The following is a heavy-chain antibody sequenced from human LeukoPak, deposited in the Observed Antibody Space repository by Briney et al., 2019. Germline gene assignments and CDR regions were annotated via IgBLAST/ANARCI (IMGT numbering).Heavy chain of an antibody. D-gene: IGHD3-10*01. V-gene: IGHV3-30*04. J-gene: IGHJ5*02. CDR2: ISYDGSNK. Sequence: PGRSLRLSCAASRFTFSSYAMHWVRQAPGKGLEWVAVISYDGSNKYYADSVKGRFTISRDNSKNTLYLQMNSLRAEDTAVYYCARAIWFGELFDWFDPWGQGTLVTVSS. CDR3: ARAIWFGELFDWFDP. CDR1: RFTFSSYA.